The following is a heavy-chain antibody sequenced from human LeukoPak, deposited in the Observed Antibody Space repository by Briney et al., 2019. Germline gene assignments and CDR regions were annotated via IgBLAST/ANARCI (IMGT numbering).Heavy chain of an antibody. D-gene: IGHD3-9*01. CDR1: GFTFSSYS. V-gene: IGHV3-48*04. Sequence: GGSLRLSCAASGFTFSSYSMNWVRQAPGKGLEWVSYISSSGSTIYYADSVKGRFTISRDNAKNSLYLQMNSLRAEDTAVYYCAREQGKDILTGYRLFDYWGQGTLVTVSS. CDR2: ISSSGSTI. CDR3: AREQGKDILTGYRLFDY. J-gene: IGHJ4*02.